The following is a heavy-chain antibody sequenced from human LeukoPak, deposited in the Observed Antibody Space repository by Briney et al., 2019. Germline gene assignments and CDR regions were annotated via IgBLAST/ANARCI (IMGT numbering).Heavy chain of an antibody. CDR2: IYYSGST. CDR3: AGGSYVYYYMDV. J-gene: IGHJ6*03. CDR1: GGSISGDY. V-gene: IGHV4-59*01. D-gene: IGHD5-18*01. Sequence: PSETLSLTCTVSGGSISGDYWSWVRQPPGKGLEWIGYIYYSGSTNYNPSLKSRVTISVDPSKNQFSLRLTSVRAADTAVYYCAGGSYVYYYMDVWGKGTTVTVSS.